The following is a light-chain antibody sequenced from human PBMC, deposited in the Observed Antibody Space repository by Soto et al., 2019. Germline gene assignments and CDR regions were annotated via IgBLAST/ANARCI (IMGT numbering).Light chain of an antibody. J-gene: IGLJ1*01. V-gene: IGLV2-23*02. CDR1: SSDVGSYNL. CDR2: EVT. Sequence: QSVLTQPASVSGSPGQSITISCTGTSSDVGSYNLVSWYQQHPGKAPKLMIFEVTKRPSGVSSRFFGSKSGNTASLTISGLQAEDEAHYYCCSYAGTSSYAFGTGTKVTVL. CDR3: CSYAGTSSYA.